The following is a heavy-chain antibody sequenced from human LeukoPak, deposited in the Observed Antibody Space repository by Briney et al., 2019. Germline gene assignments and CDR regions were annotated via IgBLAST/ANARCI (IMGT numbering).Heavy chain of an antibody. J-gene: IGHJ4*02. CDR1: GYTFSSYY. CDR2: INPSGGST. V-gene: IGHV1-46*01. Sequence: ASVKVSCKASGYTFSSYYMHWVRQAPGQGLEWMGIINPSGGSTSYAQKFQGRVTMTRDTSTRTVYMEVSSLRSEDTAVYYCARDYGFWSGYPYRGQGTLVTVSS. CDR3: ARDYGFWSGYPY. D-gene: IGHD3-3*01.